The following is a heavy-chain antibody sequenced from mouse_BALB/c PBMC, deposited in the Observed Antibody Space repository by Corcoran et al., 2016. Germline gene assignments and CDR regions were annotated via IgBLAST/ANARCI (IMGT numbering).Heavy chain of an antibody. CDR3: ATLLIPFDY. CDR1: GYSITSGYY. V-gene: IGHV3-6*02. Sequence: DVQLQESGPGLVKPSQSLSLTCSVTGYSITSGYYWNWIRQFPGNKLEWMGYISYDGSNNYNPSLKNRISITRDTSKNQFFLKLNSVTTEDTATYSCATLLIPFDYWGQGTTLTVSS. J-gene: IGHJ2*01. D-gene: IGHD2-10*01. CDR2: ISYDGSN.